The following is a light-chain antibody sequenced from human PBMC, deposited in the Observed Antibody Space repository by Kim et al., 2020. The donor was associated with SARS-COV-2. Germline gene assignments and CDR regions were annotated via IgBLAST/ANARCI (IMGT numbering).Light chain of an antibody. V-gene: IGKV3-11*01. CDR1: QSIRSY. Sequence: SLSPGERATLSCGASQSIRSYLGWYQQKPGQAPRLLIYDASNRATGIPARFSGTGSETDFTLSISSLEPEDFAVYYCQHRSNWPRTFGQGTKLEI. CDR3: QHRSNWPRT. J-gene: IGKJ2*01. CDR2: DAS.